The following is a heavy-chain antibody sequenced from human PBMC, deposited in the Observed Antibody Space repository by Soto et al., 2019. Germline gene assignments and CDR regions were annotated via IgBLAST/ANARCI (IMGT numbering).Heavy chain of an antibody. CDR2: IIPIFGTA. D-gene: IGHD2-15*01. V-gene: IGHV1-69*06. CDR3: ARARYYSGGSCYSGYYGMDV. Sequence: QVQLVQSGAEVKKPGSSVKVSCKASGGTFSSYAISWVRQAPGQGLEWMGGIIPIFGTANYAQKFQGRVTITADKSTSTAYMELSSLRSEDTAVYYCARARYYSGGSCYSGYYGMDVWGQGTTVTVSS. CDR1: GGTFSSYA. J-gene: IGHJ6*02.